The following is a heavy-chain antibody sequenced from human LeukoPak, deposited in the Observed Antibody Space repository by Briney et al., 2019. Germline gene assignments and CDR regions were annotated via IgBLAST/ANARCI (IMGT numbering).Heavy chain of an antibody. D-gene: IGHD2-2*01. J-gene: IGHJ4*02. CDR2: INPSGGST. V-gene: IGHV1-46*01. CDR3: ARSDCSSTSCYLYDY. Sequence: ASVKVPCKASGYTFTSYYMHWVRQAPGQGLEWMGIINPSGGSTSYAQKFQGRVTMARDTSTSTVYMELSSLRSEDTAVYYCARSDCSSTSCYLYDYWGQGTLVTVSS. CDR1: GYTFTSYY.